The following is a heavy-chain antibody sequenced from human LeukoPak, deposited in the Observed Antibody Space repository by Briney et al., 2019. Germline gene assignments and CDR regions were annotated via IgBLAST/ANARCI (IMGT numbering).Heavy chain of an antibody. Sequence: SETLSLTCTVSGGSISSSSYYWGWIRQPPGKGLEWIGSIYYSGSTYYNPSLKSRVTISVDTPKNQFSLKLSSVTAADTAVYYCARPSPGYWYFDLWGRGTLVTVSS. CDR1: GGSISSSSYY. CDR2: IYYSGST. J-gene: IGHJ2*01. D-gene: IGHD1-14*01. V-gene: IGHV4-39*01. CDR3: ARPSPGYWYFDL.